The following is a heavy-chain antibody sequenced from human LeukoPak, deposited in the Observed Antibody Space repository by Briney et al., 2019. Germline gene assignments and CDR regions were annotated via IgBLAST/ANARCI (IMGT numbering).Heavy chain of an antibody. CDR3: ASKDILTGFDY. V-gene: IGHV1-2*02. Sequence: GASVKVSCKASGCTFTGYSMHWVLQAPGQGLEWMGWINPNSGGTNYAQKFQGRVTMTRDTSISTAYMEQSRLRSDDTAVYYCASKDILTGFDYWGQGTLVTVSS. CDR2: INPNSGGT. D-gene: IGHD3-9*01. CDR1: GCTFTGYS. J-gene: IGHJ4*02.